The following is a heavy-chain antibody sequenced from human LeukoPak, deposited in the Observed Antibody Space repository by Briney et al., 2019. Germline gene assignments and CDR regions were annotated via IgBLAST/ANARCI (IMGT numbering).Heavy chain of an antibody. CDR1: GYAFTSYG. Sequence: ASVKVSCKASGYAFTSYGISWVRQAPGQGLEWMGWISAYNGNTNYAQKLQGRVTMTTDTSTSTAYMELRSLRSDDTAVYYCARVVVVADFRYYGMDVWGQGTTVTVSS. D-gene: IGHD2-21*02. CDR3: ARVVVVADFRYYGMDV. J-gene: IGHJ6*02. V-gene: IGHV1-18*01. CDR2: ISAYNGNT.